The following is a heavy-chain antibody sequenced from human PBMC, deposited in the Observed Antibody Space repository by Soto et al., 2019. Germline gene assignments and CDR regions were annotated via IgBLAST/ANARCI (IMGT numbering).Heavy chain of an antibody. Sequence: PSETLSLTCTVSDGSIDSGSYYRSWVRQYPGKGLEWIGSIHYSGSIYYSPSLRSRLTMSADTSKNQFSLKLSSVTVADTAVYYCTRGLDRAKLGYWGQGIQVT. V-gene: IGHV4-31*03. CDR2: IHYSGSI. CDR1: DGSIDSGSYY. J-gene: IGHJ4*02. D-gene: IGHD1-26*01. CDR3: TRGLDRAKLGY.